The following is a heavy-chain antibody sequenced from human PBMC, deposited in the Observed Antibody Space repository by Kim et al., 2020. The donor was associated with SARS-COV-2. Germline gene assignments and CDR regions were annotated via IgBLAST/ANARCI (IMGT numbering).Heavy chain of an antibody. V-gene: IGHV1-2*02. J-gene: IGHJ4*02. D-gene: IGHD2-2*01. CDR1: GYTFTGYY. CDR3: ARRIVVVPAAMGALADY. CDR2: INPNSGGT. Sequence: ASVKVSCKASGYTFTGYYMHWVRQAPGQGLEWMGWINPNSGGTNYAQKFQGRVTMTRDTSISTAYMELSRLRSDDTAVYYCARRIVVVPAAMGALADYWGQGTLVTVSS.